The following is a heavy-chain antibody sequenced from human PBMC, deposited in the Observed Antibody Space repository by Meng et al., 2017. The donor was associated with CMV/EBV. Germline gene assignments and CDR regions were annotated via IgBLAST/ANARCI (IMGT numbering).Heavy chain of an antibody. J-gene: IGHJ5*02. V-gene: IGHV4-34*01. CDR3: ARRPLYIVVVPAARNWFDP. CDR1: GGSFSGYY. D-gene: IGHD2-2*01. CDR2: INHSGST. Sequence: SETLSLTCAVCGGSFSGYYWSWIRQPPGKGLEWIGEINHSGSTNYNPSLKSRVTISVDTSKNQFSLKLSSVTAADTAVYYCARRPLYIVVVPAARNWFDPWGQGTLVTVSS.